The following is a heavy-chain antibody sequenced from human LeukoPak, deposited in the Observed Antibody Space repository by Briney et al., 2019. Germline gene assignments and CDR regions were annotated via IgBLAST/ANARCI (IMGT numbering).Heavy chain of an antibody. CDR2: ISPYNGNT. D-gene: IGHD5-12*01. CDR3: ARDPRGYSGYERDYYGMDV. J-gene: IGHJ6*02. V-gene: IGHV1-18*01. Sequence: ASVKVSCKASGYTFTSYGISWVRQAPGQGLEWMGWISPYNGNTNYAQKLQGRVTMTTDTSTSTAYMELRSLRSDDTAVCYCARDPRGYSGYERDYYGMDVWGQGTTVTVSS. CDR1: GYTFTSYG.